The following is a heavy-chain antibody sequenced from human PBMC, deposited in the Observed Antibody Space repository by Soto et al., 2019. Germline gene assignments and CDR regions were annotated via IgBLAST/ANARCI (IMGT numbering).Heavy chain of an antibody. CDR3: AKRYCSGAACALLDV. Sequence: EVQLLESGGGLVQPGGSLRLSCLGSGFTVSSYDMTCVRQAPGKWLEWVSTVSKTGLTTYYADYVKGRFTISRDNSKNTLSLQMNSLRGEDTALYYCAKRYCSGAACALLDVWGQGTLVTVSS. CDR1: GFTVSSYD. D-gene: IGHD2-15*01. V-gene: IGHV3-23*01. CDR2: VSKTGLTT. J-gene: IGHJ1*01.